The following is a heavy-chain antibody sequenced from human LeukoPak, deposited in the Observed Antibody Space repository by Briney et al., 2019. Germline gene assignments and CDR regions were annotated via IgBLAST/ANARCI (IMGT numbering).Heavy chain of an antibody. J-gene: IGHJ4*02. D-gene: IGHD4-23*01. CDR1: GGSISSYY. Sequence: SETLSLTCTVSGGSISSYYWSWIRQPPGKGLEWIGYIYNSGRTNCNPSLKSRVTISVDTSKNQFSLKLSSVTAADTAVYYCARHEAATTVVTPFLDYWGQGTLVTVSS. CDR2: IYNSGRT. CDR3: ARHEAATTVVTPFLDY. V-gene: IGHV4-59*01.